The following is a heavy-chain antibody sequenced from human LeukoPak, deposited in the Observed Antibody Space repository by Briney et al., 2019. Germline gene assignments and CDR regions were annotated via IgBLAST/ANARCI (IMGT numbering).Heavy chain of an antibody. CDR3: AKHGEPNSGTYVKDYFDY. CDR2: ISGRGGGT. J-gene: IGHJ4*02. CDR1: GFTFSSYA. Sequence: GGSLRLSCAASGFTFSSYAMCWVRQAPGKGLEWVSAISGRGGGTYYADSVKGRFTISRDNSKNTLYLQMNSLRAEDTAIYYCAKHGEPNSGTYVKDYFDYLGQGTLVTVSS. V-gene: IGHV3-23*01. D-gene: IGHD1-26*01.